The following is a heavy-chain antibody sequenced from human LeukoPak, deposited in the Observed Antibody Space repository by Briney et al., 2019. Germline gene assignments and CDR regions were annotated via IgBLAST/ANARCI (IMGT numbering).Heavy chain of an antibody. CDR3: ARGTSEIGTYYYYVDV. Sequence: ASVKVSCKSSGYTFTGYYMHWVRQAPAQGLEWMGWINPNSGGTNYAQKFQGRVTMTRDTSISTAYMELSRLRSDDTAVYYCARGTSEIGTYYYYVDVWGKGTTVIVSS. J-gene: IGHJ6*03. V-gene: IGHV1-2*02. CDR2: INPNSGGT. D-gene: IGHD1/OR15-1a*01. CDR1: GYTFTGYY.